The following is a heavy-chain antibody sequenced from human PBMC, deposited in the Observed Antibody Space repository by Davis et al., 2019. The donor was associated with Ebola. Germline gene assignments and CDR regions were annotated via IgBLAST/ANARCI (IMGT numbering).Heavy chain of an antibody. CDR3: ARDFVVIDPTRVVDDYDAFDV. J-gene: IGHJ3*01. V-gene: IGHV4-30-2*01. Sequence: SETLSLTCSVSGASIIHDDHAWSWIRQPPGKGLEWIGYIHHTGGTYYNPSLNSRVTSSVDTSKNQFALTLTSVTAADTAVYYCARDFVVIDPTRVVDDYDAFDVWGRGTVVTVSS. CDR2: IHHTGGT. CDR1: GASIIHDDHA. D-gene: IGHD2-15*01.